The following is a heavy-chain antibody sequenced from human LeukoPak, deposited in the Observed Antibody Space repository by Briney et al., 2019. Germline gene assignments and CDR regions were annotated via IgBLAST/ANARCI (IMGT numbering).Heavy chain of an antibody. J-gene: IGHJ4*02. D-gene: IGHD6-19*01. CDR3: ARGSQGSGDY. V-gene: IGHV4-34*01. CDR2: INHSGST. CDR1: GGSFSVYY. Sequence: PSETLSLTCAVYGGSFSVYYWSWIRQPPGKGLEWIGEINHSGSTNYNPSLKSRVTISVDTSKNQFSLKLSSVTAGDTAVYYCARGSQGSGDYWGQGTLVTVSS.